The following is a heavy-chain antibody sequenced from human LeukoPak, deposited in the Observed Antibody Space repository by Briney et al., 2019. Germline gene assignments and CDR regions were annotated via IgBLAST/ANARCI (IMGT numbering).Heavy chain of an antibody. CDR2: IYYSGST. V-gene: IGHV4-31*03. CDR1: GGSISSGGYS. Sequence: SETLSLTCTVSGGSISSGGYSCSWIRQHPGKGLEWFGYIYYSGSTYYNPSLKSRVTISVDTSKNQFSLKLSSVTAADTAVYYCARDRGDSSGYSYWYFDLWGRGTLVTVSS. CDR3: ARDRGDSSGYSYWYFDL. J-gene: IGHJ2*01. D-gene: IGHD3-22*01.